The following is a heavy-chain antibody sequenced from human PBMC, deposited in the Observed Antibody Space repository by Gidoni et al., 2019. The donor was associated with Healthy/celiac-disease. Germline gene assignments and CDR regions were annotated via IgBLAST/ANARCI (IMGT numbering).Heavy chain of an antibody. CDR3: ANVLWFGPGPDYGMDV. V-gene: IGHV3-23*01. Sequence: EVQLLESGGGLVQPGGSLRLSCAASGFTFSSYAMSWVRQAPGKGLEWVSAISGSCGSTYYADSGKGRFTISRDNSKNTLYLQMNSLRAEDKAVYYGANVLWFGPGPDYGMDVWGQGTTVTVSS. J-gene: IGHJ6*02. D-gene: IGHD3-10*01. CDR2: ISGSCGST. CDR1: GFTFSSYA.